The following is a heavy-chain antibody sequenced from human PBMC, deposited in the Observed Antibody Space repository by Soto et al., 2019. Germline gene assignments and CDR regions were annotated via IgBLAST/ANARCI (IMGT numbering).Heavy chain of an antibody. Sequence: QVQLQQWGAGLLKPSETLSLSCAVYGGSFSGYYWSWIRQPPGKGLEWIGEINHSGSTNYNPSLKRRVTISVDTSKNQFSLKLSSVTAADTAVYYCARGLRGGSSWYVDYGMDVWGRGTTVTVSS. D-gene: IGHD6-13*01. J-gene: IGHJ6*02. CDR2: INHSGST. CDR3: ARGLRGGSSWYVDYGMDV. CDR1: GGSFSGYY. V-gene: IGHV4-34*01.